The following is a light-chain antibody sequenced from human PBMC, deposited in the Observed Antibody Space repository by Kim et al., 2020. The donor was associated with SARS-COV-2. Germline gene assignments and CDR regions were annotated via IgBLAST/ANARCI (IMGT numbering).Light chain of an antibody. V-gene: IGLV3-21*04. J-gene: IGLJ3*02. CDR2: YDS. CDR1: NIGTKS. Sequence: APGQTARLTCGGNNIGTKSVHWYQQKPGQAPVVVIFYDSDRPSGIPERISGSNSGDTATLTINRVEAGDEADYYCQLWDDDSDHWVFGGGTKVTVL. CDR3: QLWDDDSDHWV.